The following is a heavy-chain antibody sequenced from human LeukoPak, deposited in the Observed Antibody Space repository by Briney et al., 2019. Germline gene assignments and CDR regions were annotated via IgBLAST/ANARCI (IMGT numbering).Heavy chain of an antibody. Sequence: GESLKISCKGSGYSFTNYWLGWVRRMPGKGVEGMGIFYPGESNTRYNPSFQPHVPFSPHKSVTTAYLQCRSLSASDTAIYYCARLSITTSLRLYYFDYWGQGTLVTVPS. V-gene: IGHV5-51*01. CDR2: FYPGESNT. CDR1: GYSFTNYW. J-gene: IGHJ4*02. CDR3: ARLSITTSLRLYYFDY. D-gene: IGHD2/OR15-2a*01.